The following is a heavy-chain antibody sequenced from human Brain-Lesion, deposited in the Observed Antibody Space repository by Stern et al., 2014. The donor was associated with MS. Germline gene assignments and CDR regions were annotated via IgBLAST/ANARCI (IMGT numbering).Heavy chain of an antibody. V-gene: IGHV4-61*02. CDR2: IFNRGSP. CDR3: ARGRVVPGFQYYATDV. Sequence: QLQLQESGPGLVKPSQTLSLSCTVSGGSISSGGYYWSWIRQPAGKGLEWIGRIFNRGSPSYNPSLKSRVTISIDTPKTQFSLRLNSMTAADTAVYYCARGRVVPGFQYYATDVWGQGTTVIVSS. D-gene: IGHD2-2*01. J-gene: IGHJ6*02. CDR1: GGSISSGGYY.